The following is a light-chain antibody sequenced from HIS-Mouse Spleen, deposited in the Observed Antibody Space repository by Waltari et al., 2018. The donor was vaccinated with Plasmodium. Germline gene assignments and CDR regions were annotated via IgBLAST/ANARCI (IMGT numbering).Light chain of an antibody. Sequence: SYELTQPPSVSVSPGQTARITCSGDALPKKYAYWYQQKSGQAPVLVIYEDSKRPSGIPESCSGASSGTMATWTISGAQVEDEADYYCYSTDSSGNHRVFGGGTKLTVL. J-gene: IGLJ3*02. V-gene: IGLV3-10*01. CDR2: EDS. CDR1: ALPKKY. CDR3: YSTDSSGNHRV.